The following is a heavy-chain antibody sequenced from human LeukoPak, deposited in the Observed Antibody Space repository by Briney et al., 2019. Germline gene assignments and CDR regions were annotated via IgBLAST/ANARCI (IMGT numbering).Heavy chain of an antibody. CDR1: GYTFTSYG. CDR3: ARRNYYDSTSWFDP. CDR2: ISAYNGNT. D-gene: IGHD3-22*01. J-gene: IGHJ5*02. V-gene: IGHV1-18*01. Sequence: ASVKVSCKASGYTFTSYGISWVRQAPGQGLEWMGWISAYNGNTNYAQKLQGRVTMTTDTSTSTAYMELRSLRSDDTAVYYCARRNYYDSTSWFDPWGQGTLVTVSS.